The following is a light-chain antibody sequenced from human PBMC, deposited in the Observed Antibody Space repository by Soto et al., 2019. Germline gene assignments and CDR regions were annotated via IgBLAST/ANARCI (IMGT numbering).Light chain of an antibody. CDR3: QQYHNWPPQYT. CDR2: GAS. J-gene: IGKJ2*01. CDR1: QTVSSN. V-gene: IGKV3-15*01. Sequence: EIVMTQSPATLSVSPGERATLSCRASQTVSSNLAWYQQKPGQAPRLLIHGASIRASGVPTRFSGSGSGTDFTLTISSLQSEDFAVYYCQQYHNWPPQYTFGQGTKLQIK.